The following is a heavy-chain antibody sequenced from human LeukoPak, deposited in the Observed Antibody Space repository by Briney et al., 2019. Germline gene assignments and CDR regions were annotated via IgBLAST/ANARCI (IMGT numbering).Heavy chain of an antibody. D-gene: IGHD3-9*01. CDR1: GGSISSYY. CDR2: IFHSGST. J-gene: IGHJ3*02. CDR3: ARDGAVDILTGYGAFYI. Sequence: SETLSLTCTVSGGSISSYYWSWIRQPPGKGLEWIGNIFHSGSTNYNPSLKSRVTISVDTSKNQFSLKLNSVTTADTAIYYCARDGAVDILTGYGAFYIWGQGTMVIVS. V-gene: IGHV4-59*01.